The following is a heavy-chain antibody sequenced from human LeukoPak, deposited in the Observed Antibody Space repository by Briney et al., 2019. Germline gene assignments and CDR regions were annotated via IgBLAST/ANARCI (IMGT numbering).Heavy chain of an antibody. D-gene: IGHD3-22*01. CDR1: GVSISSYY. J-gene: IGHJ4*02. Sequence: SETLSLTCTVSGVSISSYYWTWIRQPPGKGLEWIGYIYYRVSANYNPSLKSRVTISVDMSKNQFSLKLSSVTAADTAVFYCARVRALSFYDSSGDLYYFDYWGQGTLVPVSS. V-gene: IGHV4-59*01. CDR3: ARVRALSFYDSSGDLYYFDY. CDR2: IYYRVSA.